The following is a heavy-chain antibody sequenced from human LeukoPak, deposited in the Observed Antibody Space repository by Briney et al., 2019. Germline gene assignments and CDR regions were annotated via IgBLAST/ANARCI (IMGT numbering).Heavy chain of an antibody. CDR2: INPSGGST. J-gene: IGHJ4*02. Sequence: GASVKVSCKASGYTFTSYYMHWVRQAPGQGLEWMGIINPSGGSTSYAQKFQGRVTMTRDTSTSTVYMELSSLRSEDTAVYYCARGGTGTTTITGYYFDYWGQGTLVTVSS. D-gene: IGHD1-1*01. V-gene: IGHV1-46*01. CDR3: ARGGTGTTTITGYYFDY. CDR1: GYTFTSYY.